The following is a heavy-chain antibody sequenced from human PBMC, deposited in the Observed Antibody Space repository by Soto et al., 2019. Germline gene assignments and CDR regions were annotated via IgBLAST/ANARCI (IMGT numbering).Heavy chain of an antibody. Sequence: EVQLLESGGGLVQPGGSLRLSCAASGFTFSTYAMSWVRQAPGKGLEWVSAISGSGVRTYYADSVKGRFTISRDNSKNSLYLEMNSLRAEDTAVFYCATDTSSGWKWGQGTLVTVSS. CDR2: ISGSGVRT. CDR1: GFTFSTYA. J-gene: IGHJ4*02. V-gene: IGHV3-23*01. D-gene: IGHD6-19*01. CDR3: ATDTSSGWK.